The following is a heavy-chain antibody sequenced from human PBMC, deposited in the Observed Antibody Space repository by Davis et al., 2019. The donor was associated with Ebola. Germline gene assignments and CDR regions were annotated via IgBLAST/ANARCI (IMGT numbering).Heavy chain of an antibody. CDR2: IYYSGST. J-gene: IGHJ5*02. CDR3: ARSYDFWSGYWFDP. D-gene: IGHD3-3*01. CDR1: GGSISSGDYY. Sequence: MPSETLSLTCTVSGGSISSGDYYWSWIRQPPGKGLEWIGYIYYSGSTYYNPSLKSRVTTSVDTSKNQFSLKLSSVTAADTAVYYCARSYDFWSGYWFDPWGQGTLVTVSS. V-gene: IGHV4-30-4*01.